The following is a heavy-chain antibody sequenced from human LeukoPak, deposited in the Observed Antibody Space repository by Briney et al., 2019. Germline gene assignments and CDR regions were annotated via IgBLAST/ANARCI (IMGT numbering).Heavy chain of an antibody. CDR2: INWNGDST. J-gene: IGHJ4*02. CDR3: ARTLSLDY. V-gene: IGHV3-20*04. Sequence: AGGSLRLSCAASGFSFDDYGLTWVRQAPGKGLEWVSGINWNGDSTDYADSVKGRFTISRDNAKNSLYLQMSSLRDEDTAVYYCARTLSLDYWGQGTLVTVSS. CDR1: GFSFDDYG.